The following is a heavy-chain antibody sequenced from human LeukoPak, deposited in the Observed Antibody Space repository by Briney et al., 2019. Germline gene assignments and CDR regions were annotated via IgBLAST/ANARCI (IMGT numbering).Heavy chain of an antibody. V-gene: IGHV1-18*01. CDR2: ISAYNGDT. CDR1: GYTFTSYV. CDR3: ARDLTDY. J-gene: IGHJ4*02. D-gene: IGHD4/OR15-4a*01. Sequence: SVKVSCKASGYTFTSYVINGVRQAPGQGLEGMGWISAYNGDTNYAQKLQGRVTMTTDTSTGTDYMELRSLRSEDTAVYYCARDLTDYWGQGTLVTVSS.